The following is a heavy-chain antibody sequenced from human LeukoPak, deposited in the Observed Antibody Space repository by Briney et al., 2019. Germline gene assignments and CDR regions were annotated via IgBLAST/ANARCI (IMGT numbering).Heavy chain of an antibody. CDR2: ISSSSKTI. V-gene: IGHV3-48*02. Sequence: GGSLRFSCAASGFTFSSYSLNWVRQAPRKGLEWVSYISSSSKTIDYAAAVKGRFTISRDNAKNSLYLQMNSLRDEDSAVYYCARDQGIFDYWGQGTLVTVSS. CDR3: ARDQGIFDY. CDR1: GFTFSSYS. J-gene: IGHJ4*02.